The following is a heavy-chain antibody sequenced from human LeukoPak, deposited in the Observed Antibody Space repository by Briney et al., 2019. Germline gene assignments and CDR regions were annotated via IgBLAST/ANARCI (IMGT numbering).Heavy chain of an antibody. CDR1: GFTVSSNY. CDR2: IYSGGST. Sequence: GGSLRLSCAASGFTVSSNYMSWVRQAPGKGLEWVSVIYSGGSTYYADSVKGRFTISRDNSKNTLYLQMNSLRAEDTAVYYCARRYYDSSGYGFDYWGQGTLVTVSS. V-gene: IGHV3-66*02. J-gene: IGHJ4*02. CDR3: ARRYYDSSGYGFDY. D-gene: IGHD3-22*01.